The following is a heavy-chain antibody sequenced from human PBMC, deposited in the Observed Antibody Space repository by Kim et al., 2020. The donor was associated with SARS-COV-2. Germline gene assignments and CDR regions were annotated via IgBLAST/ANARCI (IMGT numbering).Heavy chain of an antibody. CDR1: GGSISSGGYY. V-gene: IGHV4-31*03. Sequence: SETLSLTCTVSGGSISSGGYYWSWIRQHPGKGLEWIGYIYYSGSTYYNPSLKSRVTISVDTSKNQFSLKLSSVTAADTAVYYCARVRWGLLAVDYWGQGTLVTVSS. J-gene: IGHJ4*02. CDR3: ARVRWGLLAVDY. CDR2: IYYSGST. D-gene: IGHD1-26*01.